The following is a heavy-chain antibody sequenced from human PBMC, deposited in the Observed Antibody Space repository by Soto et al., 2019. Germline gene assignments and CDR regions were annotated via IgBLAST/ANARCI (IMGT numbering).Heavy chain of an antibody. J-gene: IGHJ3*02. CDR2: IIPIFGTA. CDR1: GGTFSSYA. V-gene: IGHV1-69*06. CDR3: ATRTDSSGYYYYAFDI. Sequence: GASVKVSCKASGGTFSSYAISWVRQAPGQGLEWMGGIIPIFGTANYAQKFQGRVTITADKSTSTAYMELSSLRSEDTAVYYCATRTDSSGYYYYAFDIWGQGTMVTVSS. D-gene: IGHD3-22*01.